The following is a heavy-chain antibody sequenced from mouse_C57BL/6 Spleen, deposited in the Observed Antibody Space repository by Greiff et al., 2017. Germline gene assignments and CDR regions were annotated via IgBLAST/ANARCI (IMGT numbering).Heavy chain of an antibody. CDR1: GFTFSSYG. Sequence: EVKLVESGGDLVKPGGSLKLSCAASGFTFSSYGMSWVRQTPDKRLEWVATISSGGSYTYYPDSVKGRFTISRDNAKNPLYLQMSSLKSEDTAMYYCAISKGFAYWGQGTLVTVSA. CDR2: ISSGGSYT. D-gene: IGHD1-3*01. J-gene: IGHJ3*01. V-gene: IGHV5-6*02. CDR3: AISKGFAY.